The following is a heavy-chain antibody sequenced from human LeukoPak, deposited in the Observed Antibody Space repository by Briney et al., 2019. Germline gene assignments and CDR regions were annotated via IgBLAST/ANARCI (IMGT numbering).Heavy chain of an antibody. CDR2: ISYDGSNK. V-gene: IGHV3-30*04. CDR3: AREGYSYGHDYYYYMDV. Sequence: PGGSLRLSCAASGFTFSSYAMHWVRQAPGKGLEWVAVISYDGSNKYYADSVKGRFTISRDNSKNTLYLQMNSLRAEDTAVYYCAREGYSYGHDYYYYMDVWGKGTTVTVSS. J-gene: IGHJ6*03. D-gene: IGHD5-18*01. CDR1: GFTFSSYA.